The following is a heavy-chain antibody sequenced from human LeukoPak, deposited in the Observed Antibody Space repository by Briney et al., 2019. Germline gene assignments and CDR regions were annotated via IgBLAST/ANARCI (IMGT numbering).Heavy chain of an antibody. D-gene: IGHD3-22*01. CDR1: GFTFSSYS. V-gene: IGHV3-21*04. J-gene: IGHJ4*02. Sequence: GGSLRLSCAASGFTFSSYSMNWVRQAPGKGLEWVSSISSSSSYIYYADSVKGRFTISRDNSKNTLYLQMNSLRAEDTAVYYCAKDQYYDSSGYYGVWGQGTLVTVSS. CDR2: ISSSSSYI. CDR3: AKDQYYDSSGYYGV.